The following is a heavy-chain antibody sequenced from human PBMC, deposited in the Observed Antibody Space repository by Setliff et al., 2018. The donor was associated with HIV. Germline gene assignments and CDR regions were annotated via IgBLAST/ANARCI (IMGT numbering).Heavy chain of an antibody. Sequence: SETLSLTCTVSGGSISSSSYYWGWIRQPPGKGLEWIGSIYYSGSTYYNPSLRSRVTISVDTSKNQFSLKLSSVTAADTAVYYCARGVTDGYSYGNDAFDIWGQGTMVTVSS. V-gene: IGHV4-39*01. J-gene: IGHJ3*02. D-gene: IGHD5-18*01. CDR2: IYYSGST. CDR1: GGSISSSSYY. CDR3: ARGVTDGYSYGNDAFDI.